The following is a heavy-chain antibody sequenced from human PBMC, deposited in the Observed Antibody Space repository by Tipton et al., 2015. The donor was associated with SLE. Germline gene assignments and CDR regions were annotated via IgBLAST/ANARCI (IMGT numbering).Heavy chain of an antibody. CDR3: ARGRLLEWLSTYYYYYGMDV. D-gene: IGHD3-3*01. CDR2: INHSGST. CDR1: GSSSSSGYF. J-gene: IGHJ6*02. Sequence: TLSLTCTVSGSSSSSGYFWSWIRQPPGKGLEWIGEINHSGSTNYNPSLKSRVTISVDTSKIQFSLKLSSVTAADTAVYYCARGRLLEWLSTYYYYYGMDVWGHGTTVTVSS. V-gene: IGHV4-34*01.